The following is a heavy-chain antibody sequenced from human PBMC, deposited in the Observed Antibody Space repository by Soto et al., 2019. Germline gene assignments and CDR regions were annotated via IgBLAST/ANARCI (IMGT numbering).Heavy chain of an antibody. CDR1: GFTFTSSA. D-gene: IGHD7-27*01. V-gene: IGHV1-58*02. J-gene: IGHJ3*02. CDR3: AAGLLRANWGSASEGAFDI. CDR2: IVVGSGNT. Sequence: ASVKVSCKASGFTFTSSAMQWVRQARGQRLEWIGWIVVGSGNTNYAQKFQERVTITRDMSTSTAYMELSSLRSEDTAVYYCAAGLLRANWGSASEGAFDIWGQGTMVTVSS.